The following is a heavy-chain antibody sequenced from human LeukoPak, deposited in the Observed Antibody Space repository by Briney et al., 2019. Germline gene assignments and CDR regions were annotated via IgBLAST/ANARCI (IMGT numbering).Heavy chain of an antibody. D-gene: IGHD1-26*01. CDR1: GGSISSYY. CDR2: IYTSGST. J-gene: IGHJ4*02. CDR3: TRGGELMNF. V-gene: IGHV4-4*07. Sequence: SETLSLTCTVSGGSISSYYWSWIRQPAGKGLEWIGRIYTSGSTNYNPSLKSRVTISIDASKNQFSLGLSSVTAADTAVYYCTRGGELMNFWGQGTLVTVSS.